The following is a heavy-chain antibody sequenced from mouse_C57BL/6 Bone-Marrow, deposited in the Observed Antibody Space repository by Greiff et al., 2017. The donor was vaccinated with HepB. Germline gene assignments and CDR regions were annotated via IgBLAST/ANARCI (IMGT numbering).Heavy chain of an antibody. J-gene: IGHJ1*03. D-gene: IGHD2-5*01. Sequence: EVQRVESGGGLVKPGGSLKLSCAASGFTFSSYAMSWVRQTPEKRLEWVATISDGGSYTDYPDNVKGRVTISRDNAKNNLYLKMNHLKSEDTAKYYCTSGGPTIENTWYFDVWGTGTTVTVSS. CDR2: ISDGGSYT. V-gene: IGHV5-4*01. CDR3: TSGGPTIENTWYFDV. CDR1: GFTFSSYA.